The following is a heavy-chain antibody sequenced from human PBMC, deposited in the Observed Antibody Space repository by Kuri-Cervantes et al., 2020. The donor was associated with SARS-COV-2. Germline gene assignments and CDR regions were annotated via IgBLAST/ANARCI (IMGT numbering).Heavy chain of an antibody. Sequence: GESLKISCAASGFTFNSYSMNWVRQAPGKGLEWVSSISSSSNGYIYYADSVKGRFTVSRDNAKDSLYLQMNSLRTEDTAVYYCARDWGPTDYWGQGTLVTVS. CDR1: GFTFNSYS. J-gene: IGHJ4*02. V-gene: IGHV3-21*01. CDR3: ARDWGPTDY. D-gene: IGHD3-16*01. CDR2: ISSSSNGYI.